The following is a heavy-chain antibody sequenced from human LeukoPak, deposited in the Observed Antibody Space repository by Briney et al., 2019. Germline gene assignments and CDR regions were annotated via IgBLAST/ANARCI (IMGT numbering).Heavy chain of an antibody. CDR3: ARDSGSYYSWDY. D-gene: IGHD1-26*01. CDR2: ISSSGSTI. CDR1: GFTFSSYA. J-gene: IGHJ4*02. Sequence: GGSLRLSCAASGFTFSSYAMSWVRQAPGKGLEWVSYISSSGSTIYYADSVKGRFTISRDNAKNSLYLQMNSLRAEDTAVYYCARDSGSYYSWDYWGQGTLVTVSS. V-gene: IGHV3-48*04.